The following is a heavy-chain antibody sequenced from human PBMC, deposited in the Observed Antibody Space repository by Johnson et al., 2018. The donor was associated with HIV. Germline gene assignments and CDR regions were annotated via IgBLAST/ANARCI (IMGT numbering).Heavy chain of an antibody. CDR1: GFTFSNAW. J-gene: IGHJ3*02. D-gene: IGHD1-26*01. Sequence: VQLVESGGGLVKPGGSLRLPCAASGFTFSNAWMTWVRQAPGKGLEWVGRIKSISDGGTTDYAAPVRGRFSISRDDSETTVFLQMNSLKIEDTAVYYCAKAGELLGRRAAIDIWGQGKMVSVSS. CDR3: AKAGELLGRRAAIDI. CDR2: IKSISDGGTT. V-gene: IGHV3-15*01.